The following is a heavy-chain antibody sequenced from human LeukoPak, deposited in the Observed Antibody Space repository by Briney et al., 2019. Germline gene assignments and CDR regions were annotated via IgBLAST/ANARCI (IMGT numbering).Heavy chain of an antibody. V-gene: IGHV3-30*18. Sequence: GRSLRLSCAASGFTFSSYGMHWVRQAPGKGLEWVAVISYDGSNKYYADSVKGRFTISRDNSKNTLYLQMNSLRAEDKAVYYCAKLASPRGGIPDYWGQGTLVTVSS. J-gene: IGHJ4*02. CDR2: ISYDGSNK. D-gene: IGHD6-13*01. CDR1: GFTFSSYG. CDR3: AKLASPRGGIPDY.